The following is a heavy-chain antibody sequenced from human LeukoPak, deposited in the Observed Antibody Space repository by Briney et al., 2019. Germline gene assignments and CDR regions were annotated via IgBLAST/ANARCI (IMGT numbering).Heavy chain of an antibody. D-gene: IGHD6-19*01. Sequence: SETLSLTCTVSGGSISGYYWSWIRQPPGKGLEWIGYIYYSGSTNYNPSLRSRVTISVDTSKNQFSLKLSSVTAADTAVYCCASTEIAVAGTLDYWGQGTLVTVSS. CDR3: ASTEIAVAGTLDY. V-gene: IGHV4-59*08. CDR1: GGSISGYY. CDR2: IYYSGST. J-gene: IGHJ4*02.